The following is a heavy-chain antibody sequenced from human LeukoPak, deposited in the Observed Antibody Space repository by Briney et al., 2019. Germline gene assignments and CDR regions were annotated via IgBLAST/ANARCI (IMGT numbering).Heavy chain of an antibody. Sequence: EASVKVSCKASGYTFTGYYMHWVRQAPGQGLEWMGWINPNSGGTNYAQKFQGRVTMTRDTSISTAYMELSRLRSDDTAVYYCARDGSQYAMGYYMDVWGKGTTVTVSS. D-gene: IGHD5-18*01. CDR2: INPNSGGT. J-gene: IGHJ6*03. CDR1: GYTFTGYY. V-gene: IGHV1-2*02. CDR3: ARDGSQYAMGYYMDV.